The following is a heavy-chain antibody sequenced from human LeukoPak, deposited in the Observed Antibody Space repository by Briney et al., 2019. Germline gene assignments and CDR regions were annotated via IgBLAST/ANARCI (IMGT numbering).Heavy chain of an antibody. CDR1: GFTFNGYS. J-gene: IGHJ4*02. V-gene: IGHV3-30*03. CDR3: ARDQGYFSYFFDS. Sequence: PGGSLRLSCVASGFTFNGYSMHWLRQAPGKGLEGVAIISFDAANEYYADSLKGRFSISRDSSENTVYLQMNSLRVEDTAVYYCARDQGYFSYFFDSWGQGTLVTVSS. D-gene: IGHD5-18*01. CDR2: ISFDAANE.